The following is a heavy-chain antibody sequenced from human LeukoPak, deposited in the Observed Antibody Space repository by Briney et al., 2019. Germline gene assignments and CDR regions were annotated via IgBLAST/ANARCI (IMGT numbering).Heavy chain of an antibody. V-gene: IGHV3-23*01. CDR2: ISANGGVT. CDR3: AKASGSPYYFDY. J-gene: IGHJ4*02. D-gene: IGHD3-10*01. CDR1: GFTFSNFA. Sequence: GGSLRLSCAASGFTFSNFAMSWVRQAPGKGLECVSLISANGGVTYYADSVKGRFTISRDSSKSTLYLQMNSLRADDTAVYYCAKASGSPYYFDYWGQGTLVTVSS.